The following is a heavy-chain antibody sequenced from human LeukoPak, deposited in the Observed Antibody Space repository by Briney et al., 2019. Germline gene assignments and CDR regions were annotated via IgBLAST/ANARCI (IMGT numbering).Heavy chain of an antibody. Sequence: GRSLRLSCAAPGLSFSNYAMNWVRRAPGKGLEWVAVISSDRSNKFYADSVKGRFTVSRDNSKNTLFLQMNSLRVEDTAVYYCARDNDPDYTSSPGWFDSWGQGTQVTVSS. V-gene: IGHV3-30-3*01. J-gene: IGHJ5*01. CDR1: GLSFSNYA. CDR3: ARDNDPDYTSSPGWFDS. CDR2: ISSDRSNK. D-gene: IGHD2-2*02.